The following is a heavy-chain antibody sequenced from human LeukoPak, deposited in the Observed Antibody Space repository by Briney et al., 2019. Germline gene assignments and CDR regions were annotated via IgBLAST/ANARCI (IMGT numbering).Heavy chain of an antibody. CDR1: GYTFTNYY. J-gene: IGHJ4*02. Sequence: ASVKVSCKASGYTFTNYYMHWVRQAPGQGLEWLGWINPNSGDTRSLQKFQGRVTMTSDTSINTAYMELSRLISDDTAVYYCAGDGYNSRRFFDYWGQGTLVTVSS. D-gene: IGHD5-24*01. CDR3: AGDGYNSRRFFDY. V-gene: IGHV1-2*02. CDR2: INPNSGDT.